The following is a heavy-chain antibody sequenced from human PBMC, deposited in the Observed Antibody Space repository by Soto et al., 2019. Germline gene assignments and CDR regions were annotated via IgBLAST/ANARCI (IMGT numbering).Heavy chain of an antibody. Sequence: QVQLVQSGAEVKKPGASVKVSCEASGYTFSSYHISWVRQASGQGLEWMGWVNPNSNETDYAQKFQGRVTMTGNTSIRTAYMELSSLRSDDTAVYYCVRSGRRSGIDCWGQGTLVTVSS. D-gene: IGHD5-12*01. CDR3: VRSGRRSGIDC. J-gene: IGHJ4*02. CDR1: GYTFSSYH. V-gene: IGHV1-8*01. CDR2: VNPNSNET.